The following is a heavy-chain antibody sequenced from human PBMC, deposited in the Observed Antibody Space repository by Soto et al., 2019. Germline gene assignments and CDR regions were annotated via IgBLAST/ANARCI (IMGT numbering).Heavy chain of an antibody. D-gene: IGHD6-13*01. J-gene: IGHJ4*02. V-gene: IGHV3-23*01. CDR2: ISGSGGST. Sequence: EVQLLESGGGLVQPGGSLRLSCAASGFTFSSYAMSWVRQAPGKGLEWVSAISGSGGSTYYADSVKGRFTISRDNSKNTLYLQMNSLRAEDTAVYYCAKKGVAAANTSHGGRYYFDYWGQGTLVTVSS. CDR3: AKKGVAAANTSHGGRYYFDY. CDR1: GFTFSSYA.